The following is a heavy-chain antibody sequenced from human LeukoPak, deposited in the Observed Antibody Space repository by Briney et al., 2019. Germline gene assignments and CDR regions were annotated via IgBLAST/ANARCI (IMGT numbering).Heavy chain of an antibody. CDR3: ARFVRHQLPTTDY. D-gene: IGHD2-2*01. CDR2: MNPENSGT. J-gene: IGHJ4*02. CDR1: GYIFTNYD. V-gene: IGHV1-8*01. Sequence: ASVKVSRKTSGYIFTNYDINWVRQATGHGLEWMGWMNPENSGTQPAQKFQGRLIMTMDASAGTAYMELSSLTSDDTAVYYCARFVRHQLPTTDYWGQGTLVTVSS.